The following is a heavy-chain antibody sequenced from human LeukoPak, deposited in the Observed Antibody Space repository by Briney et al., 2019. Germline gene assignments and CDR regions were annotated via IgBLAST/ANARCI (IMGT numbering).Heavy chain of an antibody. CDR1: GFTFSNYA. J-gene: IGHJ4*02. CDR3: AREGEGPAAFDY. D-gene: IGHD2-2*01. Sequence: GGSLRLSCAASGFTFSNYAMHWVRQAPGKGLEYVSAISSNGGSTYYANSVKGRFTISRDNSKNTLYLQMGSLRAEDMAVYYCAREGEGPAAFDYWGQGTLVTVSS. V-gene: IGHV3-64*01. CDR2: ISSNGGST.